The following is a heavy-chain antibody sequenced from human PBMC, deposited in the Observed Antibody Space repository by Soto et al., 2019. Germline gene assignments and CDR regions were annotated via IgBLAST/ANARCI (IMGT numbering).Heavy chain of an antibody. D-gene: IGHD3-22*01. CDR2: ISAYNGNT. J-gene: IGHJ5*02. CDR3: ARGNMDYYDSSGSGFDP. Sequence: GASVKVSCKASGYTFTSYGISWVRQAPGQGLEWMGWISAYNGNTNYAQKLQGRVTMTTDTSTSTAYMELRSLRSDDTAVYYCARGNMDYYDSSGSGFDPWGQGTLVTVSS. CDR1: GYTFTSYG. V-gene: IGHV1-18*01.